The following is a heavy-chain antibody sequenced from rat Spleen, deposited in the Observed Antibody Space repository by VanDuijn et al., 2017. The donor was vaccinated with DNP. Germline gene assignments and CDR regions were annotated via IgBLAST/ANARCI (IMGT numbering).Heavy chain of an antibody. Sequence: VQLQESRPGLAHPPQSLSLTFSVTGYSITSNYWGWIRKFPGSEMEWIGHISYGGITRYNPSLKSRISITRDTSKNQFFLQLNSVTTEDTATYYCARQPTGMDYWGQGVMVTVSP. CDR2: ISYGGIT. D-gene: IGHD1-7*01. V-gene: IGHV3-1*01. J-gene: IGHJ2*01. CDR1: GYSITSNY. CDR3: ARQPTGMDY.